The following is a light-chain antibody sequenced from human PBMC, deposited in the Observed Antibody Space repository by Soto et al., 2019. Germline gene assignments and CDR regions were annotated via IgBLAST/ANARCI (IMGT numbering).Light chain of an antibody. J-gene: IGLJ3*02. Sequence: QSVLTQPPSVSAAPGQTVTISCSGSTSNIGNNLVSWYQQLPGTAPKLLIFNNNNRPSGIPDRFSGSKSDTSATPDITGLQTEDEADYYCETRDTSLSTGVFGGGTKLTVL. V-gene: IGLV1-51*02. CDR1: TSNIGNNL. CDR2: NNN. CDR3: ETRDTSLSTGV.